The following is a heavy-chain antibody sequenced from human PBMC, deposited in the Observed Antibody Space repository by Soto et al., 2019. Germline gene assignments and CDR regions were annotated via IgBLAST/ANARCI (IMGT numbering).Heavy chain of an antibody. Sequence: QTLSVTCAISGDSVSSNSAAWNWIRPSPSRGLEWLGRTYYRSKWYNDYAVSVKSRITINPDTSKNQFSLQLNSVTPEDTAVYYCATSEYSSSSEAFDIWGQGTMVTVSS. J-gene: IGHJ3*02. CDR2: TYYRSKWYN. CDR1: GDSVSSNSAA. D-gene: IGHD6-6*01. V-gene: IGHV6-1*01. CDR3: ATSEYSSSSEAFDI.